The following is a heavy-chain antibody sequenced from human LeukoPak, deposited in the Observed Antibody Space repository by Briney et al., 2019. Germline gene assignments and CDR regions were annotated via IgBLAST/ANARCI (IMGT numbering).Heavy chain of an antibody. Sequence: PSETLSLTCAVYGGSFSGYYWSWIRQPPGKGLEWIGEINHSGSTNYNPSLKSRVTISVDTSKNQFSLKLSSVTAADTAVYYCARSPAYYYGSGTSYGHYFDYWGQGTLVTVSS. CDR2: INHSGST. CDR1: GGSFSGYY. J-gene: IGHJ4*02. D-gene: IGHD3-10*01. CDR3: ARSPAYYYGSGTSYGHYFDY. V-gene: IGHV4-34*01.